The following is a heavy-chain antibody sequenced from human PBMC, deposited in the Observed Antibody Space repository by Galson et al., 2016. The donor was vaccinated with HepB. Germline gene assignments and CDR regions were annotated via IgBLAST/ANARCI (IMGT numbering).Heavy chain of an antibody. V-gene: IGHV4-61*01. CDR2: IYSSENT. J-gene: IGHJ6*02. Sequence: ETLSLTCTVSGASVSSGSSYWSWVRQPPGKGLEWIGYIYSSENTNYSPSLKSRVTISIDTSKSQFSLKLASVTAADTAVYYCAASTDAYFYYGLDVWGQGTAVTVSS. D-gene: IGHD2-2*01. CDR1: GASVSSGSSY. CDR3: AASTDAYFYYGLDV.